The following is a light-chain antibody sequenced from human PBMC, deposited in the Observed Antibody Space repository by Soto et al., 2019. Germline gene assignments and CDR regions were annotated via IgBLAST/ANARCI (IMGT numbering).Light chain of an antibody. CDR2: GAS. V-gene: IGKV3-15*01. CDR3: QQYNNWPLT. CDR1: QSVNNN. J-gene: IGKJ4*01. Sequence: EIVMTQSPATLSVSPGERATLSCRASQSVNNNLAWYQQKPGQAPRLLIYGASARATSIPARFSGSGSGTEFTLTISSLQSEDFAVYYCQQYNNWPLTFGGGTNVEIK.